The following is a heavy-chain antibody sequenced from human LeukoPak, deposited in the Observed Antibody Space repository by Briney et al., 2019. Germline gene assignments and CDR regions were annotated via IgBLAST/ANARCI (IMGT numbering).Heavy chain of an antibody. D-gene: IGHD5-12*01. CDR2: INPNSGGT. Sequence: ASVKVSCKTSGYTFTDYYIHWVRQAPGQGPEWMGWINPNSGGTNYAQKLQGRVTMTTDTSTSTAYMELRSLRSDDTAVYYCARDRVPSAREATTYNWFDPWGQGILVTVSS. J-gene: IGHJ5*02. V-gene: IGHV1-2*02. CDR1: GYTFTDYY. CDR3: ARDRVPSAREATTYNWFDP.